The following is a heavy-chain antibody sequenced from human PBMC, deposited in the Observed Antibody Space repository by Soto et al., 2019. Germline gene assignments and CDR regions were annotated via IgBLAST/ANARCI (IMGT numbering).Heavy chain of an antibody. CDR1: GFTFTTYC. Sequence: EVQLVESGGGLVQPGGSLRLSCAASGFTFTTYCMTWVRQAPGKGLEWVANMDQDGRERYYVDSVRGRFTISIDNAKQSLCLEMKSLRAEDAAVYYCVCGGNFFVYWGRGTLVTVSP. J-gene: IGHJ4*02. CDR2: MDQDGRER. CDR3: VCGGNFFVY. D-gene: IGHD3-16*01. V-gene: IGHV3-7*01.